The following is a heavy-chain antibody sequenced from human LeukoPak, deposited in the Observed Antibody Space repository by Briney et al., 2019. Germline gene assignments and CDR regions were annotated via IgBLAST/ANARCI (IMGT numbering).Heavy chain of an antibody. J-gene: IGHJ6*03. CDR3: ARWVQLWFGALGGYYYYMDV. CDR2: ISAYNGNT. V-gene: IGHV1-18*04. D-gene: IGHD3-10*01. Sequence: GASVKVSCKASGYTFTGYYMHWVRQAPGQGLEWMGWISAYNGNTNYAQKLQGRVTMTTDTSTSTAYMELRSLRSDDTAVYYCARWVQLWFGALGGYYYYMDVWGKGTTVTVSS. CDR1: GYTFTGYY.